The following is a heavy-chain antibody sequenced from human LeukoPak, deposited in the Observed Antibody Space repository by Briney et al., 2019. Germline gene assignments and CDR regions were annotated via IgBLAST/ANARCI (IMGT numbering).Heavy chain of an antibody. V-gene: IGHV1-2*02. CDR3: ARVHRRRYTHVADYYYMDV. CDR2: INPNSGGT. D-gene: IGHD6-19*01. J-gene: IGHJ6*03. Sequence: PRASVKVSCKASGYTFTGYYMHWVRQAPGQGLEWMGWINPNSGGTNYAQKFQGRVTMTRDTSISTAYMELSRLRSDDTAVYYCARVHRRRYTHVADYYYMDVWGKGTTVTVSS. CDR1: GYTFTGYY.